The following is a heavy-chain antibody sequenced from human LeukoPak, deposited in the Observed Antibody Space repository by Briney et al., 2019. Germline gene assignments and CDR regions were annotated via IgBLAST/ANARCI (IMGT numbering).Heavy chain of an antibody. CDR3: ARSALLWFGEFSS. V-gene: IGHV3-30*02. CDR1: GFAFNNYG. J-gene: IGHJ5*02. D-gene: IGHD3-10*01. CDR2: IRYDGNNK. Sequence: GGSLRLSCAASGFAFNNYGIHWVRQAPGKGLEWVAFIRYDGNNKYYADSVKGRFTISRDNSKNTLYLQMNSLRAEDTAVYYCARSALLWFGEFSSWGQGTLVTVSS.